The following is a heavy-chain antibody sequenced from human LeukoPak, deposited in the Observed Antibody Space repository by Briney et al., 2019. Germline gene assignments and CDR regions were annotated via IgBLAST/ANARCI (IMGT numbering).Heavy chain of an antibody. CDR1: GFAFGDYW. CDR3: ASELPSSSWYDY. CDR2: IKKDGSEK. J-gene: IGHJ4*02. Sequence: GGSLRLSCAASGFAFGDYWMSWVRQAPGKGLEWVANIKKDGSEKYYVASVRGRFTISRDNAKNSLYLQMNSLRAEDTAVYYCASELPSSSWYDYWGQGTLVTVSS. D-gene: IGHD6-13*01. V-gene: IGHV3-7*01.